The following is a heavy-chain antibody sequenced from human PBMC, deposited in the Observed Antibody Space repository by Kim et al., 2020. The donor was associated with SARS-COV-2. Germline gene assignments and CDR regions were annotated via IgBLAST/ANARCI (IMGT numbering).Heavy chain of an antibody. D-gene: IGHD4-17*01. CDR3: ARDQRGKYGDYVSENENWFDP. CDR2: ISYDGSNK. J-gene: IGHJ5*02. Sequence: GGSLRLSCAASGFTFSSYAMHRVRQAPGKGLEWVAVISYDGSNKYYADSVKGRFTISRDNSKNTLYLQMNSLRAEDTAVYYCARDQRGKYGDYVSENENWFDPWGQGTLVTVSS. CDR1: GFTFSSYA. V-gene: IGHV3-30*04.